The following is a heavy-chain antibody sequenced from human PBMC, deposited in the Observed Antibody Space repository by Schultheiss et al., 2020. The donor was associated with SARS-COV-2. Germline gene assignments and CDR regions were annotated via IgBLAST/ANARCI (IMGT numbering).Heavy chain of an antibody. J-gene: IGHJ4*02. D-gene: IGHD6-13*01. CDR2: IYWDDDK. CDR1: GFSLSTSGMC. V-gene: IGHV2-5*08. CDR3: AHRLARGVYSSSWY. Sequence: SGPTLVKPTQTLTLTCTFSGFSLSTSGMCVSWIRQPPGKALEWLAHIYWDDDKRYIPSLKSRLTITKDTSKNQVVLTMTNMDPVDTATYYCAHRLARGVYSSSWYWGQGTLVTVSS.